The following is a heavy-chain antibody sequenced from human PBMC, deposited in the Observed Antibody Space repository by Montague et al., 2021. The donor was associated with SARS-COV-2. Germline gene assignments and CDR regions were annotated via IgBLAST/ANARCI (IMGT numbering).Heavy chain of an antibody. Sequence: SETLSLTCVVSGDSISTDNWWTWVRLPPGKGLEWVGEIYHTGSTKYKPSLKSRVSMSVDKSWNQFSLNLRSVTTADTAVYYCARVAELDVFSVYYYGLDVWGQGTTVTVSS. V-gene: IGHV4-4*02. CDR1: GDSISTDNW. CDR3: ARVAELDVFSVYYYGLDV. D-gene: IGHD5/OR15-5a*01. J-gene: IGHJ6*02. CDR2: IYHTGST.